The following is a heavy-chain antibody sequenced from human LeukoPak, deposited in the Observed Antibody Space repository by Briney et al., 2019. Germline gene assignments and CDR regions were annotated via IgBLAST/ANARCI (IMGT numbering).Heavy chain of an antibody. J-gene: IGHJ6*02. CDR3: AREGAKQYYYYGMDV. D-gene: IGHD1-26*01. V-gene: IGHV1-2*02. Sequence: GASVKVSCKASGYTFTSYYMHWVRQAPGQGLEWMGWINPNSGGTNYAQKFQGRVTMTRDTSISTAYMELSRLRSDDTAVYYCAREGAKQYYYYGMDVWGQGTTVTVSS. CDR2: INPNSGGT. CDR1: GYTFTSYY.